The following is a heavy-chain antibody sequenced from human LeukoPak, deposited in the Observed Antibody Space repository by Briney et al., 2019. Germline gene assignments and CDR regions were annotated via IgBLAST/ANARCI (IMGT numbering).Heavy chain of an antibody. V-gene: IGHV4-38-2*02. CDR2: IYHSGST. Sequence: ASETLSLTCAVSGYSISSGYYWGWIRQPPGKGLEWIGSIYHSGSTYYNPSLKSRVTISVDTSKNQFSLNLRSVTAADTAVYYCARDKVPGDYWGQGTLVTVSS. J-gene: IGHJ4*02. CDR3: ARDKVPGDY. CDR1: GYSISSGYY.